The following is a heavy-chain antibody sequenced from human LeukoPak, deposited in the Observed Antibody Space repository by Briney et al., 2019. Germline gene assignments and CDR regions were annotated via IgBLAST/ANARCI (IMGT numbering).Heavy chain of an antibody. CDR1: GGTFSSYA. V-gene: IGHV1-69*05. CDR2: IIPIFGTA. D-gene: IGHD3-22*01. Sequence: GSSVKVSCKASGGTFSSYAISWVRQAPGQGLEWMGGIIPIFGTANYGQKFQGRVTIITDESTSTAYMELSSLRSEDTAVYYCATWGGTGYDSSGYYDYWGQGTLVTVSS. CDR3: ATWGGTGYDSSGYYDY. J-gene: IGHJ4*02.